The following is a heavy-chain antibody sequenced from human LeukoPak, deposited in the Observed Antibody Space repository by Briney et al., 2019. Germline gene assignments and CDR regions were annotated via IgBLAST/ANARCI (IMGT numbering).Heavy chain of an antibody. D-gene: IGHD6-13*01. CDR3: ARGPQQLVRSFVY. CDR2: ISHSGST. J-gene: IGHJ4*02. V-gene: IGHV4-34*01. CDR1: GGSFSGYY. Sequence: SETLSLTCAVYGGSFSGYYWSWIRQPPGKGLEWIGEISHSGSTNYNPSLKSRVTISVDTSKNQFSLKLSSVTAADTAVYYCARGPQQLVRSFVYWGQGTLVTVSS.